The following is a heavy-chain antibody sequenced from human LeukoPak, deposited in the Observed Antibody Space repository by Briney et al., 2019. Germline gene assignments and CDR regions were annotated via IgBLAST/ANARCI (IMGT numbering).Heavy chain of an antibody. CDR2: IIPIFGTA. J-gene: IGHJ4*02. V-gene: IGHV1-69*13. CDR1: GGTFSSYA. D-gene: IGHD3-22*01. Sequence: ASVKVSCKASGGTFSSYAISWVRQAPGQGLEWMGGIIPIFGTANYAQKFQGRVTITADESTSTAYMELSSLRSEDTAVYYCARSRYYYDSSASDYWGQGTLVTVSS. CDR3: ARSRYYYDSSASDY.